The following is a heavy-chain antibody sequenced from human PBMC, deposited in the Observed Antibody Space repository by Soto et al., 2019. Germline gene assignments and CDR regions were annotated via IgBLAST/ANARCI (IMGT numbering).Heavy chain of an antibody. CDR2: ISYDGSNK. Sequence: GGSLRLSCAASGFTFSSYGMHWVRQAPGKGLEWVAVISYDGSNKYYADSVKGRFTISRDNSKNTLYLQMNSLRAEDTAVYYCAKDISPIVVVTLFDYWGQGTLVTVSS. CDR3: AKDISPIVVVTLFDY. D-gene: IGHD2-21*02. CDR1: GFTFSSYG. V-gene: IGHV3-30*18. J-gene: IGHJ4*02.